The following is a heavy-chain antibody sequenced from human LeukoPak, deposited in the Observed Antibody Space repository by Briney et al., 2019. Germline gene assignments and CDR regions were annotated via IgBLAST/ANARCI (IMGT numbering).Heavy chain of an antibody. V-gene: IGHV3-48*03. J-gene: IGHJ4*02. D-gene: IGHD4-17*01. Sequence: GGSLRLSCAASGFTFSSYEMNWVRQAPGKGLEWVSYISSSGSTIYYADSVKGRFTISRDNSKNTLYLQMNSLRAEDTAVYYCAKGGHGDYDPFDYWGQGTLVTVSS. CDR1: GFTFSSYE. CDR2: ISSSGSTI. CDR3: AKGGHGDYDPFDY.